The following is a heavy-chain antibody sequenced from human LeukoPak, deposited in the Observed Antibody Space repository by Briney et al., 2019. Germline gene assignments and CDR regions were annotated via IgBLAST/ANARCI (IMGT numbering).Heavy chain of an antibody. J-gene: IGHJ2*01. D-gene: IGHD2-2*01. V-gene: IGHV3-23*01. Sequence: GGSLRLSCAASGFTFSSYAMSWVRQAPGKGLEWVSAISGSGGSTYYADSVKGRFTISRDNSKNTLYLQMNSLRAEDTAVYYCAKDLLSSTSSLNWYIDLWGRGTLVTVSS. CDR3: AKDLLSSTSSLNWYIDL. CDR2: ISGSGGST. CDR1: GFTFSSYA.